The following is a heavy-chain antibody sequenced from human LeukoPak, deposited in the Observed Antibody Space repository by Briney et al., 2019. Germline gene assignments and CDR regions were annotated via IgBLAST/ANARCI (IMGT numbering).Heavy chain of an antibody. Sequence: ASVKVSCKASGGTFSSYAISWVRQAPGQGLEWMGGIIPIFGTANYAQKFQGRVTITADESTSTAYMELSSLRSEDTAVYYCASSSYDYVWGSYRSPVIYYFDYWGQGTLVTVSS. D-gene: IGHD3-16*02. CDR1: GGTFSSYA. CDR3: ASSSYDYVWGSYRSPVIYYFDY. J-gene: IGHJ4*02. V-gene: IGHV1-69*13. CDR2: IIPIFGTA.